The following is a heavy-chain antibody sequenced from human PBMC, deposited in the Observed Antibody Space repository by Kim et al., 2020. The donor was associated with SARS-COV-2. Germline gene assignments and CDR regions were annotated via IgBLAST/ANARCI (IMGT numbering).Heavy chain of an antibody. CDR2: LSGSGGST. V-gene: IGHV3-23*01. J-gene: IGHJ4*02. Sequence: GGSLRLSCAASGFTFSNYAMGWVRQAPGKGLEWVSTLSGSGGSTYYADSVKGRFTISRDNSKDTLYLQMNSLRAEDTAVYYCARRSTDIVVVVARLDYWGQGTLVTVSS. CDR3: ARRSTDIVVVVARLDY. CDR1: GFTFSNYA. D-gene: IGHD2-15*01.